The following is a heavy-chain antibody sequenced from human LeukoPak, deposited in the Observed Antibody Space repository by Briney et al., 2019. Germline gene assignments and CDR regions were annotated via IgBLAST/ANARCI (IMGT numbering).Heavy chain of an antibody. CDR2: ITGSGANT. V-gene: IGHV3-23*01. D-gene: IGHD1-26*01. Sequence: GGSLTLSCAGSGFSFSTYSMNWVRQAPGKGLEWVSGITGSGANTYYADSVKGRFTISRDNAKNSLYLQMNSLRAEDTAVYYCARSGSYSHAFDIWGQGTMVTVSS. CDR3: ARSGSYSHAFDI. J-gene: IGHJ3*02. CDR1: GFSFSTYS.